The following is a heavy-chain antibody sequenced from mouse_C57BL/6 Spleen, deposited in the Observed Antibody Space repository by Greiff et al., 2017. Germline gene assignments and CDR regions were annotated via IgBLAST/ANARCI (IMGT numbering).Heavy chain of an antibody. CDR2: ISSGGSYI. J-gene: IGHJ3*01. CDR1: GFTFSSYG. D-gene: IGHD2-4*01. Sequence: EVMLVESGGDLVKPGGSLKLSCAASGFTFSSYGMSWVRQTPDKRLEWVATISSGGSYIYSPDRVKGRFTISRDNAKNTLYLQMSSLKSEDTAMYYCARPYDYALFAYWGQGTLVTVSA. V-gene: IGHV5-6*01. CDR3: ARPYDYALFAY.